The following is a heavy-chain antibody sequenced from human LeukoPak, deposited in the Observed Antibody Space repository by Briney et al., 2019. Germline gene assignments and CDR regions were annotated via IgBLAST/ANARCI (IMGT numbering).Heavy chain of an antibody. CDR1: GGSFSSYY. J-gene: IGHJ4*02. CDR2: INHSGST. V-gene: IGHV4-34*01. D-gene: IGHD6-19*01. Sequence: PSETLSLTCAVYGGSFSSYYWSWIRQPPGNGLEWIGEINHSGSTNYNPSLKSRVTISVDTSKNQFSLKLSSVTAADTAVYYCASSPRYRSGWYDPPEDDYWGQGTLVTVSS. CDR3: ASSPRYRSGWYDPPEDDY.